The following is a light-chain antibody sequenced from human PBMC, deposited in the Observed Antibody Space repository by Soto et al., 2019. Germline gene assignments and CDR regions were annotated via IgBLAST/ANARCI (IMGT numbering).Light chain of an antibody. CDR2: FAS. V-gene: IGKV3-15*01. CDR1: LSISNN. Sequence: VMTQSPATLSVSPGERATLSCRASLSISNNLAWYQQKPGQAPMLLIYFASTRATAIPARFSGSASGTEFTLTISSLQSEDFAVYYCQQYNEWPLTFGGGTKVETK. CDR3: QQYNEWPLT. J-gene: IGKJ4*01.